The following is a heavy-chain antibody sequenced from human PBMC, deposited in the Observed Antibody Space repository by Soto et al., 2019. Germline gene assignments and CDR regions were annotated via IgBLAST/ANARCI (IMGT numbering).Heavy chain of an antibody. V-gene: IGHV4-31*03. Sequence: QVQLQESGPGLVKPSQTLSLTCTVSGGSISSGGYYWSWIRQHPGKGLEWIGYIYYSGSTYYNPSLKSRVTISVDTSKNQFALKLSSVTAAATAVYYCARTPDQDIVVVHGMDVWGQGTTVTVSS. J-gene: IGHJ6*02. D-gene: IGHD2-2*01. CDR2: IYYSGST. CDR1: GGSISSGGYY. CDR3: ARTPDQDIVVVHGMDV.